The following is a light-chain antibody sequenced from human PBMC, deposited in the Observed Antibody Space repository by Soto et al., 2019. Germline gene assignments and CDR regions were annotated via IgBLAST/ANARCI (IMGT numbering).Light chain of an antibody. J-gene: IGLJ1*01. V-gene: IGLV2-14*01. CDR2: EVN. CDR1: SSDVGGYNY. Sequence: QSVLTQPASASGSPGQPITISCTGTSSDVGGYNYVSWYQQHTGKAPKLMIYEVNNRPAGVSNRFSGSKSGNTASLTISGLQAEDEADYYCSSYTTSSTLVFGTGTKVTVL. CDR3: SSYTTSSTLV.